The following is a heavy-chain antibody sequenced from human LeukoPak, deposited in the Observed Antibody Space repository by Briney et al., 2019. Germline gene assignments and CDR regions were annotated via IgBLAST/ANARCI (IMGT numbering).Heavy chain of an antibody. CDR1: GSTFSSYW. V-gene: IGHV3-7*01. D-gene: IGHD2-2*01. Sequence: GGSLRLSCAVSGSTFSSYWMRWVRQAPGKVLEWVANIKQDGSEKYYVDSVKGRFTISRDNAKNSLYLQMNSLRAEDTAVYYCARGGPAAMVDPWGQGTLVTVSS. CDR3: ARGGPAAMVDP. J-gene: IGHJ5*02. CDR2: IKQDGSEK.